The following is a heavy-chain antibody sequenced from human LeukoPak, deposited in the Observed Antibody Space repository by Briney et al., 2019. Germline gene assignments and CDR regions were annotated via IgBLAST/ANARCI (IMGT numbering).Heavy chain of an antibody. V-gene: IGHV3-30*18. CDR2: ISYDGSNK. Sequence: GGSLRLSCAASGFTFSSYGMHWVRQAPAKGLEWVAIISYDGSNKYYADSVKGRFTISRDNSKNTLYLQMNSLRAEDTAVYYCAKSTTVTQLGYFDYWGQGTLVTVSS. D-gene: IGHD4-17*01. CDR3: AKSTTVTQLGYFDY. CDR1: GFTFSSYG. J-gene: IGHJ4*02.